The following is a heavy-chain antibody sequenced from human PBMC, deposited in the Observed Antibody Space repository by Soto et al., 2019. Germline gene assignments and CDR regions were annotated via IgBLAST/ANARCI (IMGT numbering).Heavy chain of an antibody. D-gene: IGHD6-13*01. V-gene: IGHV4-61*01. CDR2: IYYSGST. Sequence: QVQLQESGPGLVKPSETLSLTCTVSGGSVSSGSYYWSWIRQHPGKGLEWIGYIYYSGSTNYNPSLKSRVTISVDTSKDQFSLKLSSVTAADTAVYYCARCSSSWYGSAGWFDPWGQGTLVTVSS. CDR3: ARCSSSWYGSAGWFDP. CDR1: GGSVSSGSYY. J-gene: IGHJ5*02.